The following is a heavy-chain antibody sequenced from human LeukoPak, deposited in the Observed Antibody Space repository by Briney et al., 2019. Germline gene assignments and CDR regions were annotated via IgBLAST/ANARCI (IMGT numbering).Heavy chain of an antibody. D-gene: IGHD6-13*01. Sequence: SGPTLVKSTQTLTLTCTFSGFSLSTTGMCVSWIRQPPGKALEWLARIDWDDDKYYSTSLKTRLIISKDTSKNQVVLTMTNMDPVDTATYYCARRLVAAGPAAFDIWGQGTVVTVSS. V-gene: IGHV2-70*11. CDR1: GFSLSTTGMC. J-gene: IGHJ3*02. CDR3: ARRLVAAGPAAFDI. CDR2: IDWDDDK.